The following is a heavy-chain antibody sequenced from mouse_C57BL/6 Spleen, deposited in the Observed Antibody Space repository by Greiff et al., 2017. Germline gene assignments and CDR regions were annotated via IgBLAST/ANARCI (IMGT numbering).Heavy chain of an antibody. Sequence: VQLVESGPGLVQPSQSLSITCTVSGFSLTSYGVHWVRQSPGKGLEWLGVIWSGGSTHYNAAFISRLSISKDNSKSQVFFKMNSLQADDTAIYYCARKGSDGYYGRDYAMDYWGQGTSVTVSS. CDR1: GFSLTSYG. V-gene: IGHV2-2*01. CDR2: IWSGGST. CDR3: ARKGSDGYYGRDYAMDY. J-gene: IGHJ4*01. D-gene: IGHD2-3*01.